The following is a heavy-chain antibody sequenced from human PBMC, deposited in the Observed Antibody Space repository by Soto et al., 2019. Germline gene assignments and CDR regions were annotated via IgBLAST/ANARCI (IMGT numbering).Heavy chain of an antibody. CDR1: GGSISSGNSYS. CDR2: ISHTGST. D-gene: IGHD3-16*01. V-gene: IGHV4-30-2*01. CDR3: ARAVAPYLGTWSDP. Sequence: QLQLQESGSGLVKPSQTLSLTCAVSGGSISSGNSYSWSWIRQPLGKGLEWIGSISHTGSTSYNPSLKGRVSTSVDKSKTQFSLKLSSVTAADMAVYFCARAVAPYLGTWSDPWGQGTLVSASS. J-gene: IGHJ5*02.